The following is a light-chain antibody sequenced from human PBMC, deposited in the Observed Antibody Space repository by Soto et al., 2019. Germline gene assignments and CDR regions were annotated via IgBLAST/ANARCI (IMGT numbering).Light chain of an antibody. CDR2: GAS. V-gene: IGKV3-15*01. Sequence: EIVMTQSPATLSVSTGERATLSCRASQSVSSNLAWYQQKPGQAPRLLIYGASTRATGIQSRFSGSGSGTEFTLTISSLQSEDFAGYYCYQYNNWAVTFGGGKKGEIK. J-gene: IGKJ4*01. CDR1: QSVSSN. CDR3: YQYNNWAVT.